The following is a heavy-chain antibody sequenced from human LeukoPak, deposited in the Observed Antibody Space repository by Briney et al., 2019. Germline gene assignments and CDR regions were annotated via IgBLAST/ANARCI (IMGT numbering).Heavy chain of an antibody. D-gene: IGHD4-23*01. V-gene: IGHV4-61*02. Sequence: PSQTLSLTCTVSGGSISSGSYYWSWIRQPAGKGLEWIGRIYTSGSTNYNPSLKSRVTISVDTSKNQFSLKLSSVTAADTAVYYCARAPTIRGGNPSRVRGMDVWGQGTTVTVS. J-gene: IGHJ6*02. CDR1: GGSISSGSYY. CDR3: ARAPTIRGGNPSRVRGMDV. CDR2: IYTSGST.